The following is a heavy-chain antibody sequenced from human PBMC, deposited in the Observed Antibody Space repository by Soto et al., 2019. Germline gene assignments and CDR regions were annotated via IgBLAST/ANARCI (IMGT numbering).Heavy chain of an antibody. CDR2: INPNSGNT. CDR3: ARGQRAFDI. J-gene: IGHJ3*02. V-gene: IGHV1-8*02. CDR1: GYTFTSYY. Sequence: GASVKVSCKASGYTFTSYYMHLVRQATGQGLEWMGMINPNSGNTSYAQKFQGRVTMTRNTSISTAYMELSSLRSEDTAVYYCARGQRAFDIWGQGTMVTLSS.